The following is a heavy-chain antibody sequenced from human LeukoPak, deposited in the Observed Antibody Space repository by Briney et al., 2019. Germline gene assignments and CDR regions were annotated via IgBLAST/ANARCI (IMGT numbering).Heavy chain of an antibody. V-gene: IGHV3-48*02. D-gene: IGHD3-10*01. Sequence: SGGSLRLSCAASGFTFSSYSMNWVRQAPGKGREWISYISGSGSVSYYEYSVKGRFTISRDNAKNSLYLQMNSLRDEDTALYYCARDGGFGFLAAFDIWGQGTMVTVSS. CDR2: ISGSGSVS. J-gene: IGHJ3*02. CDR3: ARDGGFGFLAAFDI. CDR1: GFTFSSYS.